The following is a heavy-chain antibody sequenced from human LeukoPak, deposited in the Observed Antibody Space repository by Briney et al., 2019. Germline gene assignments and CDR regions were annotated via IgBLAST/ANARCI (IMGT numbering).Heavy chain of an antibody. Sequence: GGSLRLSCAASGFTFSSYAMNWVRQAPGKGLEWVSAISGSGGSTYYADSVKGRFTISRDNSKNTVYLQMNSLRAEDMAVYYCAKPKVGAKYYYGTDVWGQGTTVTVSS. V-gene: IGHV3-23*01. D-gene: IGHD1-26*01. CDR2: ISGSGGST. CDR1: GFTFSSYA. CDR3: AKPKVGAKYYYGTDV. J-gene: IGHJ6*02.